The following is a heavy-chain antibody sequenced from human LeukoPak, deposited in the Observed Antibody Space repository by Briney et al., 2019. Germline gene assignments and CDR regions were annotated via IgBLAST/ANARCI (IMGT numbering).Heavy chain of an antibody. J-gene: IGHJ5*02. V-gene: IGHV1-2*02. CDR3: ARGSYWFDA. CDR1: GYTFTGYY. D-gene: IGHD6-13*01. Sequence: ASGKGSCKSSGYTFTGYYMQWVRQAPGQGLEWMGWINPNSGGAKIAQKFQARVTMTRDTSISTAYMELSRLPSDDTAVYYCARGSYWFDAWGQGTLVTVSS. CDR2: INPNSGGA.